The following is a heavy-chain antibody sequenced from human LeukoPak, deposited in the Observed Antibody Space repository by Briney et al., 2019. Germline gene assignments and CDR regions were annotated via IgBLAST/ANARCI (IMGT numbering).Heavy chain of an antibody. Sequence: GGSLRLSCAAPGFTFSHYSMHWVRQAPGKGLEYVSAINSNGDDTYYANSVKGRFIISRGNSKNTLYLQMNSLRAEDTAVYYCAKTSYYYDSSGYYDCWGQGTLVTVSS. CDR2: INSNGDDT. V-gene: IGHV3-64*01. J-gene: IGHJ4*02. CDR1: GFTFSHYS. D-gene: IGHD3-22*01. CDR3: AKTSYYYDSSGYYDC.